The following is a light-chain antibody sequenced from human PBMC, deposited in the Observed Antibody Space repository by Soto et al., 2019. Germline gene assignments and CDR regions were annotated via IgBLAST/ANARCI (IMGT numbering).Light chain of an antibody. CDR2: GAS. V-gene: IGKV3-20*01. Sequence: IVLTQSPGTLSLFPGDRATLSCRASQSVSSTYFAWYRQKPGQPPSLLIYGASNRATGVPDRFSGSGSGPDFTLTISRREPEDFAVYYCQQYHSSPPGFTFGPGTTVEIK. CDR3: QQYHSSPPGFT. CDR1: QSVSSTY. J-gene: IGKJ3*01.